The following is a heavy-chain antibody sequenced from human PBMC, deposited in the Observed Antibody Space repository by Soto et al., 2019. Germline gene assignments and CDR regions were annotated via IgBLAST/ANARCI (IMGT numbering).Heavy chain of an antibody. Sequence: SETLSLTCTVSGGSISSYYWSWIRQPPGKGLEWIGYIYYSGSTNYNPSLKSRVTISVDTSKNQFSLKLSSVTAADTAVYYCARHAVAEGEADYWGQGTLVTVS. D-gene: IGHD6-19*01. J-gene: IGHJ4*02. CDR2: IYYSGST. CDR3: ARHAVAEGEADY. V-gene: IGHV4-59*08. CDR1: GGSISSYY.